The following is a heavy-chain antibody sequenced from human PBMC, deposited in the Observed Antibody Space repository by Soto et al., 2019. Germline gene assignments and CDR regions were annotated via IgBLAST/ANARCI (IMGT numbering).Heavy chain of an antibody. Sequence: QVQLVQSGAEVKKPGSSVTVSCKASGGTFSSYTISWVRQAPGQGLEWMGGIIPIFGIANYAQKFQGRVTITADESTSTAYMELSSLRSEDTAVYYCARGNHRWLQLWYFDLWGRGILVTVSS. D-gene: IGHD5-12*01. J-gene: IGHJ2*01. CDR1: GGTFSSYT. V-gene: IGHV1-69*12. CDR2: IIPIFGIA. CDR3: ARGNHRWLQLWYFDL.